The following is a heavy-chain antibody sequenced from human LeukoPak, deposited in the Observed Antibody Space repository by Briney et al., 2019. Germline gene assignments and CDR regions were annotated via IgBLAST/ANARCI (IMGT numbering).Heavy chain of an antibody. D-gene: IGHD6-13*01. CDR1: GFTFSSYG. V-gene: IGHV3-30*18. J-gene: IGHJ4*02. CDR3: AKDGSGYSSSCYWNYFDY. CDR2: ISYDGSNK. Sequence: GRSLRLSCAASGFTFSSYGMHWVRQAPGKGLEWVAVISYDGSNKYYADSVKGRFTISRDNSKNTLYLQMNSLRAEDTAVYYCAKDGSGYSSSCYWNYFDYWGQGTLVTVSS.